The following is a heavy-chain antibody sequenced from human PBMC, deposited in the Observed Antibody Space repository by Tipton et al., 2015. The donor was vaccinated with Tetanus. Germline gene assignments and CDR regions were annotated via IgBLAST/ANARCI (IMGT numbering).Heavy chain of an antibody. CDR3: ARDRGDYIYYGMDV. CDR1: GYTFTGYY. CDR2: IDPNSGGT. J-gene: IGHJ6*02. Sequence: QLVQSGAEVKKPGASVKVSCRTSGYTFTGYYIYWVRQAPGQGLEWMGWIDPNSGGTVYAQKFQGRVTMTRDTSISTAYMELRSLRSDDTAVYYCARDRGDYIYYGMDVWGPGTTVTVS. D-gene: IGHD3-22*01. V-gene: IGHV1-2*02.